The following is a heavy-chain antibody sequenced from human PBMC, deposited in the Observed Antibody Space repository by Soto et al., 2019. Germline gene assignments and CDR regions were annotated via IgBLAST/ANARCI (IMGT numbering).Heavy chain of an antibody. CDR3: AKDFGGVGFYFDY. J-gene: IGHJ4*02. CDR2: ISYDGSNK. D-gene: IGHD3-3*01. Sequence: GSLRLSCAASGFTFSSYGMHWVRQAPGKGLEWVAVISYDGSNKYYADSVKGRFTISRDNSKNTLYLQMNSLRAEDTAVYYCAKDFGGVGFYFDYWGQGTLVTVSS. CDR1: GFTFSSYG. V-gene: IGHV3-30*18.